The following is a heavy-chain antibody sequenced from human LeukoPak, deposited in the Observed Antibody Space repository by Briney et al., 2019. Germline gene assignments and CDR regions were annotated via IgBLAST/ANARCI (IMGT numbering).Heavy chain of an antibody. D-gene: IGHD6-19*01. CDR2: ISGSGGST. J-gene: IGHJ4*02. V-gene: IGHV3-23*01. CDR3: AKESSGWSYFDY. CDR1: GFTVSTNY. Sequence: GGSLRLSCAASGFTVSTNYMSWVRQAPGKGLEWVSAISGSGGSTNYADSVKGRFTISRDNSKNTLYLQMNSLRAEDTAVYYCAKESSGWSYFDYWGQGTLVTVSS.